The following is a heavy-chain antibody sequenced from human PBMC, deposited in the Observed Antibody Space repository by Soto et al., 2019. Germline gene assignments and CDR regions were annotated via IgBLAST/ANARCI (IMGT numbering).Heavy chain of an antibody. V-gene: IGHV1-69*01. J-gene: IGHJ5*02. CDR2: IIPLFGIA. CDR3: AKAAQTRYNWNDLGNWFDP. CDR1: GGTFSSYA. D-gene: IGHD1-1*01. Sequence: QVQLVQSGAEVKKPGSSVKVSCKESGGTFSSYAIAWVRQAPGEGLEWMGGIIPLFGIANYAQKFQGSVAITADESTNTAYMELSSLRSDDTAMYYCAKAAQTRYNWNDLGNWFDPWGQGTLVTVSS.